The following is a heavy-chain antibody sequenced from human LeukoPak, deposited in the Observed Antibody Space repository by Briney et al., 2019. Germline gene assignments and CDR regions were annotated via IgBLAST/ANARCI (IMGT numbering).Heavy chain of an antibody. D-gene: IGHD5-12*01. CDR2: IKEGGSDK. CDR1: EFTFSSYW. V-gene: IGHV3-7*01. Sequence: PGGSLRLSCAASEFTFSSYWMKWVRQAPGKGLEWVASIKEGGSDKYYVDSVKGRFSISRDNAKNSLFLQMNSLRTEDTAVYYCARGGHFNFDYWGQGTLVIVSS. J-gene: IGHJ4*02. CDR3: ARGGHFNFDY.